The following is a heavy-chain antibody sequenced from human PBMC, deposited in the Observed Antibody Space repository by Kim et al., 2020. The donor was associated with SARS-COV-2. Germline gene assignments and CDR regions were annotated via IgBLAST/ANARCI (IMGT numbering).Heavy chain of an antibody. Sequence: GGSLRLSCAASGFTFSSYAMSWVRQAPGTGMEWVSAISGSGGRTYYADSVKGRFTISRDNSKNTLYLQMNSLRAEDTAVYYCAKDSWYYGDYKYWGQGTLVTVSS. CDR1: GFTFSSYA. J-gene: IGHJ4*02. CDR3: AKDSWYYGDYKY. V-gene: IGHV3-23*01. D-gene: IGHD4-17*01. CDR2: ISGSGGRT.